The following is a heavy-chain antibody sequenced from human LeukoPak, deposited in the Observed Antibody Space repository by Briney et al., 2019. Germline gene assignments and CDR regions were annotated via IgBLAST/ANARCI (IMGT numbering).Heavy chain of an antibody. Sequence: ASVEVSCKASGYTFTGYYMHWVRQAPGQGLEWMGWINPNSGGTNYAQKFQGRVTMTRDTSISTAYMELGRLRSDDTAVYYCARDRDIVATIFDYWGQGTLVTVSS. CDR3: ARDRDIVATIFDY. J-gene: IGHJ4*02. CDR2: INPNSGGT. V-gene: IGHV1-2*02. D-gene: IGHD5-12*01. CDR1: GYTFTGYY.